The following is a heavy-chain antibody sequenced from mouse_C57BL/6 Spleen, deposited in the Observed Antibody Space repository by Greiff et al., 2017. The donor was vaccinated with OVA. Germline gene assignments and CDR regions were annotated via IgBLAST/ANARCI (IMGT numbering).Heavy chain of an antibody. CDR3: AREVYYGNPYCAMDY. Sequence: VQLQQSGPELVKPGASVKMSCKASGYTFTDYNMHWVKQSHGKSLEWIGYINPNNGGTSYNQKFKGKATLTVNKSSSTAYMELRSLTSEDSAVYDCAREVYYGNPYCAMDYWGQGTSVTVSS. J-gene: IGHJ4*01. V-gene: IGHV1-22*01. D-gene: IGHD2-1*01. CDR2: INPNNGGT. CDR1: GYTFTDYN.